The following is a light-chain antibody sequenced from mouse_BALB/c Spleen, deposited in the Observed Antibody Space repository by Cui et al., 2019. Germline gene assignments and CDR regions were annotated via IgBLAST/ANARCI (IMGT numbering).Light chain of an antibody. CDR2: YAS. CDR3: QQSNSWPTLK. Sequence: DILLTQSPAILSVSPGERVSFSCRASQSIGTSIHWYQQRTNGSPRLLIKYASESISGIPSRFSGSGSGTDFTLSINSVESEDIADYYCQQSNSWPTLKFGAGTKLELK. V-gene: IGKV5-48*01. CDR1: QSIGTS. J-gene: IGKJ5*01.